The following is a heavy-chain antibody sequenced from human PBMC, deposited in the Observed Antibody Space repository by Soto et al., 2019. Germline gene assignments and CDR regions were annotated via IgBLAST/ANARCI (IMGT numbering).Heavy chain of an antibody. Sequence: PSETLSLTCTVSGGSISSGDYYWSWIRQPPGKGLEWIGYIYYSGSTYYNPSLKSRVTISVDTSKNQFSLKLSSVTAADTAAYYCARADYVWGSYRYTGPWFDPWGQGTLVTVSS. J-gene: IGHJ5*02. V-gene: IGHV4-30-4*01. CDR2: IYYSGST. CDR1: GGSISSGDYY. CDR3: ARADYVWGSYRYTGPWFDP. D-gene: IGHD3-16*02.